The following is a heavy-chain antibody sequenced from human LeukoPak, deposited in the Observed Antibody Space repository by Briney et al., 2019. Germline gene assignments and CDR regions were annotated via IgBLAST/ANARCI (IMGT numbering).Heavy chain of an antibody. Sequence: GASVKVSCKASDCIYTDYGVSWVRQAPGQGLEWMGWVSPNSGNTNYPQKFQDRVTMTTDTSTTTAYMELKGLTSDDTAVYYCARGRRTTIPKYWGQGTRVTVSS. CDR1: DCIYTDYG. CDR3: ARGRRTTIPKY. J-gene: IGHJ4*02. V-gene: IGHV1-18*04. D-gene: IGHD5-24*01. CDR2: VSPNSGNT.